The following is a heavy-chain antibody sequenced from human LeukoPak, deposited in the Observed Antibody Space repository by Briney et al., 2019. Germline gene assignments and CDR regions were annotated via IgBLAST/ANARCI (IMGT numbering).Heavy chain of an antibody. CDR2: IKQDGSEK. J-gene: IGHJ4*02. Sequence: GGSLRLSCAASGFTFSSYWMTWVRQAPGKGLEWVANIKQDGSEKYYVDSVKGRFTISRDNAKNSLYLQMNSLRAEGTAVYYCARGPGGSGSYYDYWGQGTLVTVSS. D-gene: IGHD3-10*01. CDR3: ARGPGGSGSYYDY. V-gene: IGHV3-7*05. CDR1: GFTFSSYW.